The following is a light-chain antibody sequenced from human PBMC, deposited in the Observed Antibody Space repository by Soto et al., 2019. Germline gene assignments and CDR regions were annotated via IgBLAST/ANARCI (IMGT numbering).Light chain of an antibody. V-gene: IGLV2-14*01. CDR2: DVS. CDR3: SSYTSSSTYV. CDR1: SSDVGGYNF. J-gene: IGLJ1*01. Sequence: QSVLTQPAPVSGSPGQSITISCTGTSSDVGGYNFVSWYQQHPGKAPKLMIYDVSNRPSGVSNRFSGSKSGNTASLTISGLQAEDEAVYYCSSYTSSSTYVFGTGTKLTVL.